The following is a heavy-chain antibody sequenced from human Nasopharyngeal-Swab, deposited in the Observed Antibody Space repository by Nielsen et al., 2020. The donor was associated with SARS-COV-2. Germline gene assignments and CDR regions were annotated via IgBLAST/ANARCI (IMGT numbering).Heavy chain of an antibody. Sequence: GESLKISCAASGFTFSSYAMSWVRQAPGKGLEWVSAISGSGGSTYYADSVKGRFTISRDNSKNTLYLQMNSLRAEETEGEEGEKEGEEGGGEGYSGFDYWGQGTLVTVSS. CDR2: ISGSGGST. CDR1: GFTFSSYA. J-gene: IGHJ4*02. V-gene: IGHV3-23*01. D-gene: IGHD2-21*01. CDR3: EKEGEEGGGEGYSGFDY.